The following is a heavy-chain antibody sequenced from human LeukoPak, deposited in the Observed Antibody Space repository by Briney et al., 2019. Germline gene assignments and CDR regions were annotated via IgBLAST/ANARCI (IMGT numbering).Heavy chain of an antibody. Sequence: PGGSLRLSCAASGFIFSNFAMSWVRQAPGKGLEWVSAISGSGGSTSYADSVKGRFTISRDNSKNTLYLQMSSLRAEDTAVYYCAKRYDTLFDYWGQGTLVTVSS. CDR2: ISGSGGST. CDR3: AKRYDTLFDY. V-gene: IGHV3-23*01. D-gene: IGHD3-22*01. J-gene: IGHJ4*02. CDR1: GFIFSNFA.